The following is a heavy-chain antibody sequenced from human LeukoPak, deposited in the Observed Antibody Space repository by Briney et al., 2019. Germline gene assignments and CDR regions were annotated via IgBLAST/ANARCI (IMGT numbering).Heavy chain of an antibody. CDR2: ISYDGSNK. J-gene: IGHJ4*02. D-gene: IGHD3-22*01. CDR3: AKDPNFYDSSGYYASADY. CDR1: GFTFSSYG. Sequence: PGRSLRLSCAASGFTFSSYGMHWVRQAPGKGLEWVAVISYDGSNKYYADSVKGRFTISRDNSKNTLYLQMNSLRAEDTAVYYCAKDPNFYDSSGYYASADYLGQGTLVTVSS. V-gene: IGHV3-30*18.